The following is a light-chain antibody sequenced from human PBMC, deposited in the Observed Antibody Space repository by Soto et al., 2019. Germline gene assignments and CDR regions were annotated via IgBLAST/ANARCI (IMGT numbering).Light chain of an antibody. CDR1: QSVAYNY. Sequence: EIVLTQSPGTLSLSPGERATLSCRASQSVAYNYIAWYQQKPGQAPRLLIYGASIRATGIPDKFSGSGSGTAFTLTISRLEPADFAVYYCQKYGSAPVTFGQGTKLEIQ. J-gene: IGKJ2*01. CDR3: QKYGSAPVT. CDR2: GAS. V-gene: IGKV3-20*01.